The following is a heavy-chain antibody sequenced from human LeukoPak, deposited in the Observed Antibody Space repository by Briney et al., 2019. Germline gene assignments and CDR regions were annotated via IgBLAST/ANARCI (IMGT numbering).Heavy chain of an antibody. Sequence: SETLSLTCAVYGGSFSGYYWTWVRQPPGKGLEWIGEINHSGRTNYNPSLKSRVTMSVDTSTNQFSLKLSSVTAADTAMYYCARYDMKKFFDYWGQGILVTVSS. D-gene: IGHD3-9*01. CDR3: ARYDMKKFFDY. J-gene: IGHJ4*02. CDR1: GGSFSGYY. CDR2: INHSGRT. V-gene: IGHV4-34*10.